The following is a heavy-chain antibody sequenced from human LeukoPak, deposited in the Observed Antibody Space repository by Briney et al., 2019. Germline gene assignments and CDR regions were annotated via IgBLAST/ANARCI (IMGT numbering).Heavy chain of an antibody. Sequence: SETLSLTCTVSGGSISSSSYYWGWIRQPPGKGLEWIGSIYYSGSTYYNPSLKSRVTISVDTSKNQFSLKLSSVTAADTAVYYCARGAVAVDWGQGTPVTVSS. V-gene: IGHV4-39*07. CDR2: IYYSGST. D-gene: IGHD6-19*01. J-gene: IGHJ4*02. CDR1: GGSISSSSYY. CDR3: ARGAVAVD.